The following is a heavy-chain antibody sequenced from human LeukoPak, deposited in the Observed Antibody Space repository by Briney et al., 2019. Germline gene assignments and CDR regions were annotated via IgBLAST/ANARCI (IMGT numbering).Heavy chain of an antibody. CDR2: INDDGSDT. CDR3: VRGGPSTWS. Sequence: GGTLRLSCAASGFTFKLYWMHWVRQVPGKRPVWVSRINDDGSDTIYADSVRGRFTISRDDAKNTVYLQMNNLRAEDTAVYYCVRGGPSTWSWGQGTLVTVSS. D-gene: IGHD2-15*01. CDR1: GFTFKLYW. V-gene: IGHV3-74*01. J-gene: IGHJ5*02.